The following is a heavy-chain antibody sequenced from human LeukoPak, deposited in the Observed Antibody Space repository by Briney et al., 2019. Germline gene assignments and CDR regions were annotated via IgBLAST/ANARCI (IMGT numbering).Heavy chain of an antibody. CDR2: IYSSGST. J-gene: IGHJ4*02. Sequence: SETLSLTCTVSGGSISSYYWSWIRQPSGKGLEWIGYIYSSGSTKYNPSLESRVTISVDTSKNQFSLKLSSVTAADTAVYYCARGGGYGSPLGFWGQGTLVTVSS. V-gene: IGHV4-4*09. CDR3: ARGGGYGSPLGF. D-gene: IGHD5-18*01. CDR1: GGSISSYY.